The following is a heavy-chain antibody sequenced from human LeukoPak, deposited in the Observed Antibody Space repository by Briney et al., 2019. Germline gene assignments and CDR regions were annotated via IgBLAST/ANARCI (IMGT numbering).Heavy chain of an antibody. D-gene: IGHD5-24*01. CDR3: ARGSFGTWATLSFDY. CDR2: IIPIFGTT. CDR1: GYTLTELS. J-gene: IGHJ4*02. Sequence: SVKVSCKVSGYTLTELSMHWVRQAPGHGLEWMGGIIPIFGTTNYEPDFQGRVTITADKSTGTAYMELSGLRFEDTAVYYCARGSFGTWATLSFDYWGQGTLVTVSS. V-gene: IGHV1-69*06.